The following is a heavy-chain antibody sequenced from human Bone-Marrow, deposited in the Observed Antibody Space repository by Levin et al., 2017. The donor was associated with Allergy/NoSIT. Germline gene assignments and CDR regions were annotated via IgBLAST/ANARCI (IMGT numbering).Heavy chain of an antibody. CDR1: GFASRSYD. CDR2: MSSDGTNK. D-gene: IGHD2-8*01. V-gene: IGHV3-30*18. Sequence: TGGSLRLSCAASGFASRSYDMHWVRQAPGKGLEWVAMMSSDGTNKYYVESEKGRFTITRDSSRNTLFLEMSSLRPEDTAVYYCAKLSSTKYLDAFDIWGPGTMVTVSS. J-gene: IGHJ3*02. CDR3: AKLSSTKYLDAFDI.